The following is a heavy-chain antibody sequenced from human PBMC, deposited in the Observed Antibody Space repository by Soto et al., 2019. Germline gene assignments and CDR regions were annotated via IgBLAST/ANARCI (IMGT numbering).Heavy chain of an antibody. J-gene: IGHJ4*02. CDR1: GFTFGDYA. CDR2: IRSKAYGGTP. V-gene: IGHV3-49*04. Sequence: GSLRLSCTTSGFTFGDYALNWVCQAPGKGLEWVGFIRSKAYGGTPEYAASVKGRFTISREDSKSFAYLEMSSLKTEDTAIYYCTRSDAGNVRFDLWGQGTLVTVSS. CDR3: TRSDAGNVRFDL. D-gene: IGHD6-13*01.